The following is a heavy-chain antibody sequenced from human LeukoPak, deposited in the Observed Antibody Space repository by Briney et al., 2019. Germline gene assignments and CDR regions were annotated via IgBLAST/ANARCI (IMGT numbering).Heavy chain of an antibody. CDR3: ARAQKYSYDAFDI. CDR2: ISSGSGTI. D-gene: IGHD4-11*01. V-gene: IGHV3-48*04. CDR1: GFTFSSYA. J-gene: IGHJ3*02. Sequence: PGGSLRLSCAASGFTFSSYAMHWVRQAPGKGLEYVSYISSGSGTIYYADSVQGRFTISRDNAKNSLYLQMNSLSAEDTAVYYCARAQKYSYDAFDIWGQGTMVTVSS.